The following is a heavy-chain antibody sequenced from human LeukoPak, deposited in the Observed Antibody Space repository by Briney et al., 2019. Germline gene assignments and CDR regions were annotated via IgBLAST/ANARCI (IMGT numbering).Heavy chain of an antibody. J-gene: IGHJ6*02. CDR2: IYSGGST. CDR3: ATSWGPDTSAFRWGRDGMDV. Sequence: QTGGSLRLSCAASGFTVSSNYMSWVRQAPGKGLEWVSVIYSGGSTYYADSAKGRFTISRDNSKNTLYLQMNSLRAEDTAVYYCATSWGPDTSAFRWGRDGMDVWGQGTTVIVS. CDR1: GFTVSSNY. V-gene: IGHV3-53*01. D-gene: IGHD3-16*01.